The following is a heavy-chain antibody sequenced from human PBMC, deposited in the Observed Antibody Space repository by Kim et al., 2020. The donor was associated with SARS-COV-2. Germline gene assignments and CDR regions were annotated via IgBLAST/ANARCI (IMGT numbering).Heavy chain of an antibody. D-gene: IGHD6-19*01. CDR1: GFTLSNYW. CDR2: INQAGSEK. CDR3: AREDGWKSVDY. V-gene: IGHV3-7*01. Sequence: GGSLRLSCAASGFTLSNYWMAWVRQAPGKGLEWVANINQAGSEKYYMDSVRGRFTISRDNAKNSLYLQMNSLRAEDTAMYYCAREDGWKSVDYWGQGTLV. J-gene: IGHJ4*02.